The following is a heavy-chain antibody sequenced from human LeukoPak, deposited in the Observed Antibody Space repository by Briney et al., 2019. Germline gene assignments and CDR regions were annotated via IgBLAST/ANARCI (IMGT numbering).Heavy chain of an antibody. CDR1: GYTFISYY. D-gene: IGHD4-23*01. J-gene: IGHJ4*02. Sequence: ASVKVSCKAFGYTFISYYMNWVRQAPGQGLEWMGIINPSGGSTSYAQKFQGRVTMTRDTSTSTVYMELGSLRSEDTAVYYCARGRLSTVVSPLWDWGQGTLVTVSS. CDR3: ARGRLSTVVSPLWD. CDR2: INPSGGST. V-gene: IGHV1-46*01.